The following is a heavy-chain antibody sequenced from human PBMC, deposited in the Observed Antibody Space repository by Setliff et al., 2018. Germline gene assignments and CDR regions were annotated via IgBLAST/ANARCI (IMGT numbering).Heavy chain of an antibody. CDR2: IIPIFRTA. J-gene: IGHJ6*02. V-gene: IGHV1-69*05. CDR1: GGTFSSYA. Sequence: ASVKVSCKASGGTFSSYAISWVRQAPGQGLEWMGGIIPIFRTANYAQKFQGRVTMTTDTSTSTAYMELRSLRSDDTAVYYCASDGQGNYNFWSGSYYYYGMDVWDQGTTVTVSS. CDR3: ASDGQGNYNFWSGSYYYYGMDV. D-gene: IGHD3-3*01.